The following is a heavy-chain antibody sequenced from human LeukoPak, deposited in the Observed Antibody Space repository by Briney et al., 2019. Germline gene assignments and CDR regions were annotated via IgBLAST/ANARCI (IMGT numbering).Heavy chain of an antibody. CDR3: ARDRVLRYFDWLPQFDP. D-gene: IGHD3-9*01. CDR1: GYTLTGYY. V-gene: IGHV1-2*02. J-gene: IGHJ5*02. CDR2: INPNSGGT. Sequence: ASVKVSCKASGYTLTGYYMHWVRQAPGQGLEWMDWINPNSGGTNYAQKFQGRVTMTRDTSISTAYMELSRLRSDDTAVYYCARDRVLRYFDWLPQFDPWGQGTLVTVSS.